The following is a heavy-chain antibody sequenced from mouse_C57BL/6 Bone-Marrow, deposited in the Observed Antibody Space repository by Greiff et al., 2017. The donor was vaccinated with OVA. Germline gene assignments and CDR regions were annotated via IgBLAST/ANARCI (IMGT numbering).Heavy chain of an antibody. V-gene: IGHV1-81*01. J-gene: IGHJ2*01. Sequence: QVQLKESGAELARPGASVKLSCKASGYTFTSYGISWVKQRTGQGLEWIGEIYPRSGNTYYNEKFKGKATLTADKSSSTAYMELRSLTSEDAAVYFCARITTVVGDYWGQGTTLTVSS. CDR3: ARITTVVGDY. CDR1: GYTFTSYG. CDR2: IYPRSGNT. D-gene: IGHD1-1*01.